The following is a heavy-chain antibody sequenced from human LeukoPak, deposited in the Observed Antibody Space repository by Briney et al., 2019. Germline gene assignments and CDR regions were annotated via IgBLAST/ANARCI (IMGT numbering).Heavy chain of an antibody. CDR3: AKDRGFSFASGSSELDY. CDR2: ISFDGSNK. D-gene: IGHD3-10*01. Sequence: PGRSLRLSCAASGFTFSGYGMHWVRLAPGKGLEWVAVISFDGSNKYYADSVRGRFTISRDNSRNTLHLRMDSLRAEDTAVYYCAKDRGFSFASGSSELDYWGQGTLVTVSS. CDR1: GFTFSGYG. J-gene: IGHJ4*02. V-gene: IGHV3-30*18.